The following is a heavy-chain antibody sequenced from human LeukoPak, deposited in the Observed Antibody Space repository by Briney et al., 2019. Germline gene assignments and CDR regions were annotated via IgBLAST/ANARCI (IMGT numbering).Heavy chain of an antibody. CDR2: IKEDGSEE. Sequence: GGSLRLSCAASGFTFSNYWMSWVRQAPGKGLEWVANIKEDGSEEYYVDSVKGRFTISRDNAKNSLYLQMNSLRAEDTAVYFCGRQYCSGGSCYSAFDIWGQGTMVTVSS. CDR1: GFTFSNYW. J-gene: IGHJ3*02. V-gene: IGHV3-7*04. D-gene: IGHD2-15*01. CDR3: GRQYCSGGSCYSAFDI.